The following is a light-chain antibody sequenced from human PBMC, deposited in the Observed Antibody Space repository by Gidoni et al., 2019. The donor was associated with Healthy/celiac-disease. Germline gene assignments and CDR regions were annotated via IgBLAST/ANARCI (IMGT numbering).Light chain of an antibody. CDR1: QSISSY. V-gene: IGKV1-39*01. CDR2: AAS. Sequence: DIQMTKSPYSLSSSLGDRVTITCRASQSISSYLNWYQQKPGKAPKLLIYAASSLQSGVPSRFSGSGSVTDFTLTISSLQPEDFATYYCQQSYSTPKLTFGGGTQVEIK. J-gene: IGKJ4*01. CDR3: QQSYSTPKLT.